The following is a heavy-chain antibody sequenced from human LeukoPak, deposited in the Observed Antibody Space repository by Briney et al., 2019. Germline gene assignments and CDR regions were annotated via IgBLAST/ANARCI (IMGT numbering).Heavy chain of an antibody. CDR1: GFTFGDYV. J-gene: IGHJ3*02. D-gene: IGHD3-22*01. CDR2: IRSKAYGWTT. V-gene: IGHV3-49*04. Sequence: GGSLRLSCTASGFTFGDYVMSWVRQAPGKGLEWVGFIRSKAYGWTTKNAASVKGRFTISRDDSRSIAYLQMNSLKTEDTAVYYCTRRYNYDSSGYYYVRDAFDIWGQGTMVTVSS. CDR3: TRRYNYDSSGYYYVRDAFDI.